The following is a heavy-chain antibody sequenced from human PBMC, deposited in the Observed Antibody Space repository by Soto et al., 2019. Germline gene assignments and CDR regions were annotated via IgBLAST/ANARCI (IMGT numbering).Heavy chain of an antibody. CDR3: ARDPNGFPFDY. CDR1: GFSFRTYD. J-gene: IGHJ4*02. Sequence: GGSLRLSCAASGFSFRTYDMNWVRQAPGKGLEWVSYISSSGDSIYYADSVKGRFTISRDNAKNSLYLQMNSLRAEDTAVYFCARDPNGFPFDYCFQGTLVIVSS. D-gene: IGHD2-8*01. V-gene: IGHV3-48*01. CDR2: ISSSGDSI.